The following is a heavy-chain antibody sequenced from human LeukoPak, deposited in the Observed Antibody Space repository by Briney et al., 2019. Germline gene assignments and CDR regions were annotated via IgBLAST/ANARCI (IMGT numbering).Heavy chain of an antibody. J-gene: IGHJ5*02. CDR1: GFTFSTYG. D-gene: IGHD3-10*01. Sequence: GGSLRLSCVASGFTFSTYGMSWVRQAPGKGLEWVAAVGSTGSGTYYPDSLKGRFIISRDNSQNTVFLQMNSLRPEDTAFYFCAKDGPLLWFGPTDAWGQGILVTVSS. CDR3: AKDGPLLWFGPTDA. V-gene: IGHV3-23*01. CDR2: VGSTGSGT.